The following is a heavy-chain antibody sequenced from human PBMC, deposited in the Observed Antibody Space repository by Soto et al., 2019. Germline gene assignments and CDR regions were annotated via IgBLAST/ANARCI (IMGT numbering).Heavy chain of an antibody. V-gene: IGHV1-2*04. CDR1: GYTFTGYY. Sequence: ASVKVSCKASGYTFTGYYMHWVRQAPGQGLEWMGWINPNSGGTNYAQKFQGWVTMTRDTSISTAYMELSRLRSDDTAVYYCARALRSSWYLAGGQTFDPWGQGTLVTVSS. J-gene: IGHJ5*02. D-gene: IGHD6-13*01. CDR2: INPNSGGT. CDR3: ARALRSSWYLAGGQTFDP.